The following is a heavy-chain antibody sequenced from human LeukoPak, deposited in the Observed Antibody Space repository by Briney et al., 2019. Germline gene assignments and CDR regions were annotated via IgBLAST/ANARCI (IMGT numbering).Heavy chain of an antibody. J-gene: IGHJ4*02. V-gene: IGHV3-74*01. CDR3: ARRGYSGYGPSWFDY. Sequence: PGGSLRLSCAASGFTFSSYRMHWVRQAPGKGLVWVSRINSDGSSTSYADSVKGRFTISRDNAKNTLYLQMNSLRAEDTAVYYCARRGYSGYGPSWFDYWGQGTLVTVSS. CDR1: GFTFSSYR. CDR2: INSDGSST. D-gene: IGHD5-12*01.